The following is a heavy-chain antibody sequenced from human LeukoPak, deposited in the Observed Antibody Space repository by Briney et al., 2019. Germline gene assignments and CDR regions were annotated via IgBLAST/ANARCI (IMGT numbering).Heavy chain of an antibody. CDR2: ISAYNGST. V-gene: IGHV1-18*01. Sequence: ASVRVCFTASGYTFTSYGICVVRQAPAQGLEWMGWISAYNGSTNYAQKFQGRVTMTTDTSTSTAYMQLRSLRSDETAVYYCARDGYYYASGSSGIPDCWGQGTLVTVSS. J-gene: IGHJ4*02. D-gene: IGHD3-10*01. CDR3: ARDGYYYASGSSGIPDC. CDR1: GYTFTSYG.